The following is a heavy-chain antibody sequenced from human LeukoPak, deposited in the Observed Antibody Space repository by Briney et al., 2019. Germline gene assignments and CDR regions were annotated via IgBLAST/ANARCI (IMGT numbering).Heavy chain of an antibody. CDR1: GYTFTGYY. V-gene: IGHV1-2*02. Sequence: ASVKVSCKASGYTFTGYYMHWVRQAPGQGLEWMGWINPNSGGTNYAQKFQGRVTMTRDTSISTAYMELSRLRSDDTAVYYCAREGLGYCSSTSCGPDAFDIWGQGTMVTVSS. CDR2: INPNSGGT. J-gene: IGHJ3*02. CDR3: AREGLGYCSSTSCGPDAFDI. D-gene: IGHD2-2*01.